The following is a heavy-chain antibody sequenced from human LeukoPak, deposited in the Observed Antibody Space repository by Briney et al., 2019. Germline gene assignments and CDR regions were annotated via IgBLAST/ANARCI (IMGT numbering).Heavy chain of an antibody. CDR2: IFYSGST. Sequence: PSETLSLTCTVSSGSISTSNYYWGWVRQPPGKALEWIGNIFYSGSTYYGPSLKSRVTISVDTSKNQFSLKLSSVTAADTAVYYCASTGEDYGSGSHIWGQGTLVTVSS. CDR3: ASTGEDYGSGSHI. J-gene: IGHJ4*02. D-gene: IGHD3-10*01. CDR1: SGSISTSNYY. V-gene: IGHV4-39*07.